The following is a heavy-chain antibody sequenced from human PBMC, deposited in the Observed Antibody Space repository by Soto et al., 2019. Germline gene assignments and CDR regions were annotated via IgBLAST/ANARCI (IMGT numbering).Heavy chain of an antibody. J-gene: IGHJ6*02. CDR3: ARRRHGDYVRGYYYYGTDV. V-gene: IGHV5-51*01. CDR1: GYSFTTYW. Sequence: PGESLKISWKVSGYSFTTYWIGWVRQMPGKGLEWMGIIYPGDSDTTYSPSFQGQVTISVDKSISTAYLQWSSLKASDTAMYCCARRRHGDYVRGYYYYGTDVWGQGTTVIGSS. CDR2: IYPGDSDT. D-gene: IGHD4-17*01.